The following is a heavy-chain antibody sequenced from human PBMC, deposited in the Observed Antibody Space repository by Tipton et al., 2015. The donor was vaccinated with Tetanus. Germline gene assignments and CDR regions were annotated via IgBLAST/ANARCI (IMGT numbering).Heavy chain of an antibody. CDR1: GGSISSTNYY. Sequence: TLSLTCTVSGGSISSTNYYWGWIRQAPGKGLEWIGSIYYNGNTYYNPALTSRVTMSVDTSKNQFSLKPSSVTAADTAVYYCARHGGRLAYYYYGMDVWGQGTTVTVSS. D-gene: IGHD3-16*01. CDR3: ARHGGRLAYYYYGMDV. V-gene: IGHV4-39*01. CDR2: IYYNGNT. J-gene: IGHJ6*02.